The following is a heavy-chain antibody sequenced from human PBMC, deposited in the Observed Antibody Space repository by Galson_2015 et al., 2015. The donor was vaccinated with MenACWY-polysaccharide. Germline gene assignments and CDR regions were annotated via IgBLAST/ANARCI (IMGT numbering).Heavy chain of an antibody. Sequence: SVKVSCKASGYTFTSYAMFWVRQAPGQRLECLGWINAGNGNMKYSQKFQGRVTITRDTSATTAYMKLSSLRSEDTAVYYCARDVFTEEGTTPRGSDYWGHGTLVTVSS. V-gene: IGHV1-3*01. CDR1: GYTFTSYA. J-gene: IGHJ4*03. CDR3: ARDVFTEEGTTPRGSDY. D-gene: IGHD1-7*01. CDR2: INAGNGNM.